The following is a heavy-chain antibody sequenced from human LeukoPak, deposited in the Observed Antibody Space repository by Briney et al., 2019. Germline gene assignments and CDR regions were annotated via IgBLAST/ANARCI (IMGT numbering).Heavy chain of an antibody. CDR2: IIPIFGTA. CDR3: AQYSSGYHNWFDP. Sequence: SVKVSCKASGGTFSSYAISWVRQAPGQGLEWMGGIIPIFGTANYAQKFQGRVTITTDESTSTAYMELSSPRSEDTAVYYCAQYSSGYHNWFDPWGQGTLVTVSS. D-gene: IGHD3-22*01. V-gene: IGHV1-69*05. J-gene: IGHJ5*02. CDR1: GGTFSSYA.